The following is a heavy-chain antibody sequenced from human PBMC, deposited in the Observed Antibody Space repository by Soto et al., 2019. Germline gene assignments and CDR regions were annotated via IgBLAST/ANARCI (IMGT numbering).Heavy chain of an antibody. V-gene: IGHV1-18*01. CDR1: GYTFTSYG. D-gene: IGHD3-10*01. CDR2: ISAYNGNT. CDR3: ARDRAMVRGVIIDYYYYGMDV. J-gene: IGHJ6*02. Sequence: ASVKVSCKASGYTFTSYGISWVRQAPGQGLEWMGWISAYNGNTNYAQKLQGRVTMTTDTSTSTAYMELRSLRSDDTAVYYCARDRAMVRGVIIDYYYYGMDVWGQGTTVTAP.